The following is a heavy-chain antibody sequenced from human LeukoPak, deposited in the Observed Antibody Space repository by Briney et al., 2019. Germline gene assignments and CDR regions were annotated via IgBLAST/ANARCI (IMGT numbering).Heavy chain of an antibody. D-gene: IGHD3-10*01. CDR3: AKAPVYGSGSYFDY. CDR1: GFTFSSYW. CDR2: INSDGSST. Sequence: GGSLRLSCAASGFTFSSYWMHWVRQAPGKGLVWVSRINSDGSSTSYADSVKGRFTISRDNSKNTLYLQMNSLRAEDTAVYYCAKAPVYGSGSYFDYWGQGTLVTVSS. V-gene: IGHV3-74*01. J-gene: IGHJ4*02.